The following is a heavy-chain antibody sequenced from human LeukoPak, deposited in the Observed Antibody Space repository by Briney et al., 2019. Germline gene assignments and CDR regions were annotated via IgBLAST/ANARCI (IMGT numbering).Heavy chain of an antibody. CDR3: ARVYYGSGNTGYCMDV. D-gene: IGHD3-10*01. CDR1: GDPFSGYY. V-gene: IGHV4-34*01. CDR2: INCSGGA. Sequence: SETLSLSCAVSGDPFSGYYWSWVRQPPGKGLEWIGEINCSGGANYNPYLKSRVTISVAMSKNQFSLKLSSVTAADTAVYYCARVYYGSGNTGYCMDVWGQGTTVTVSS. J-gene: IGHJ6*02.